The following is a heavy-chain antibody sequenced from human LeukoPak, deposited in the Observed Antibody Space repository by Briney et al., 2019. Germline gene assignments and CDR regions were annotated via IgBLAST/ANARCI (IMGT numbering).Heavy chain of an antibody. CDR3: ARLVRGVHIDY. Sequence: SETLSLTCTVPGGSISSSSYYWGWIRQPPGKGLEWIGSIYYSGSTYYNPSLKSRVTISVDTSKNQFSLKLSSVTAADTAVYYCARLVRGVHIDYWGQGTLVTVSS. CDR2: IYYSGST. V-gene: IGHV4-39*01. CDR1: GGSISSSSYY. D-gene: IGHD3-10*01. J-gene: IGHJ4*02.